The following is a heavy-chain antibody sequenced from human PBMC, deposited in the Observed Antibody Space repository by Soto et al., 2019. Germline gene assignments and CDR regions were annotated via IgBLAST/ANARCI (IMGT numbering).Heavy chain of an antibody. Sequence: GGSLRLSCAASGFTFNNYGMHWVRQAPGKGLEWVAVISYDGSNKYYADSVKGRFTISRDNSKNTLYLQMNSLRAEDTAVYYCSKDRDSSGWYVLDYWGQGTLVT. V-gene: IGHV3-30*18. J-gene: IGHJ4*02. CDR2: ISYDGSNK. D-gene: IGHD6-19*01. CDR1: GFTFNNYG. CDR3: SKDRDSSGWYVLDY.